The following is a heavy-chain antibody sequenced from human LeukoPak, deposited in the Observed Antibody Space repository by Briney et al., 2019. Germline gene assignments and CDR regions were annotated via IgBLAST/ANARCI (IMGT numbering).Heavy chain of an antibody. V-gene: IGHV1-69*04. CDR3: ARNRDYYDSSGYYWGAHFDN. CDR2: IIPIAETV. CDR1: GGSFSSNA. Sequence: SVKVSCKASGGSFSSNAIAWVRQVPGQGLEWLGIIIPIAETVDYAQKFQGRVTISADKTASTAYMEVSSLRSEDTAVYYCARNRDYYDSSGYYWGAHFDNWGQGTLVTVSS. J-gene: IGHJ4*02. D-gene: IGHD3-22*01.